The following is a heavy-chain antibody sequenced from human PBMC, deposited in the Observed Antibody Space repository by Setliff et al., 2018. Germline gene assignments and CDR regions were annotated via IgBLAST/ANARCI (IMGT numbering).Heavy chain of an antibody. CDR2: ISGYGSRT. CDR1: GFTFSSYA. V-gene: IGHV3-23*01. J-gene: IGHJ4*02. D-gene: IGHD6-19*01. Sequence: GGSLRLSCAASGFTFSSYAMTWVRQAPGKGLEWVSGISGYGSRTYYADSVKGRSTISRDNSQNTMYLQMNNLRVEDTAVYYCVRDPPGSGFAFESWGQGTLVTVSS. CDR3: VRDPPGSGFAFES.